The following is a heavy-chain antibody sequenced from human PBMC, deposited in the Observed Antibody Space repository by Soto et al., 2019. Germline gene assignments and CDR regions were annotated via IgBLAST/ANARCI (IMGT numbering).Heavy chain of an antibody. Sequence: EVQLVESGGGFNQPGGSLRLSCAASGFTFSTYCMHWVRHTPGTGLVWVSRTCRYGRELYYADSVKGRFTISRDDAKNALYLQMDSLRVEDTGIYYCVRGTTAWRGMDYWGQGALVTVSS. CDR1: GFTFSTYC. J-gene: IGHJ4*02. D-gene: IGHD1-1*01. CDR3: VRGTTAWRGMDY. CDR2: TCRYGREL. V-gene: IGHV3-74*01.